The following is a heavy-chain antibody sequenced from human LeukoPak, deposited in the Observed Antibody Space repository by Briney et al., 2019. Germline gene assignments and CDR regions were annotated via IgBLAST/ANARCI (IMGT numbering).Heavy chain of an antibody. CDR1: GGSISSYY. Sequence: NPSETLSLTCTVSGGSISSYYWSWIRQPPGKGLEWIGFIFYSGTTNYNPSLKSRVTISVDTSKNQFSLKLSSVTAADTAVYYCASRYSTGLHFDFWGQGTLVPVSS. CDR3: ASRYSTGLHFDF. J-gene: IGHJ4*02. CDR2: IFYSGTT. V-gene: IGHV4-59*01. D-gene: IGHD2-8*02.